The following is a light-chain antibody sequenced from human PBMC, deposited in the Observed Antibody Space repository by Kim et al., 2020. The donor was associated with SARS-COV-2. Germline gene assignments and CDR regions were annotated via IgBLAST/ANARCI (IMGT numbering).Light chain of an antibody. J-gene: IGLJ3*02. CDR3: QSYDSSNWV. CDR2: DDN. Sequence: NFMLTQPHSVSESPGQTVTISCTGSSGSIASNYVQWYQQHPGSAPTTVIYDDNQRPSGVPDRFSGSIDSSSNSASLTISGLKTEDEADYYCQSYDSSNWVFGGGTKLTVL. CDR1: SGSIASNY. V-gene: IGLV6-57*02.